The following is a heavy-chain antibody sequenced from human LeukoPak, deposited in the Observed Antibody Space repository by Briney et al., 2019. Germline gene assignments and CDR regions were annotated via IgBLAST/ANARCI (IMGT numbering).Heavy chain of an antibody. CDR2: INHSGST. CDR3: ARVHQQLALYAFDF. D-gene: IGHD6-13*01. CDR1: GGSFSGHY. Sequence: SETLSLTCAVYGGSFSGHYWSWIRQPPGKGLEWIGEINHSGSTNCNPSLKSRVTIGVDPSKNQFSLKVMSVTAADTAVYYCARVHQQLALYAFDFWGHGTLVTVSS. J-gene: IGHJ3*01. V-gene: IGHV4-34*01.